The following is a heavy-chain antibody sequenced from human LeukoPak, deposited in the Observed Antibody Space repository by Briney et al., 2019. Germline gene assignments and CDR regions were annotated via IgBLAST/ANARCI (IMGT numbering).Heavy chain of an antibody. V-gene: IGHV1-2*06. J-gene: IGHJ6*03. CDR2: INPNSGGT. CDR3: ARIYGDPHPYYYYMDV. CDR1: GYTFTGYY. Sequence: ASVKVSCKASGYTFTGYYMHWVRQAPGQGLEWMGRINPNSGGTNYAQKFQGRVTMTRDTSTSTAYMELSRLRSDDTAVYYCARIYGDPHPYYYYMDVWGKGTTVTVSS. D-gene: IGHD4-17*01.